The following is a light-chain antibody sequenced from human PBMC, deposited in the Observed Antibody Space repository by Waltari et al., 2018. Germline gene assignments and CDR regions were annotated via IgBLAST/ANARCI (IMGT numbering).Light chain of an antibody. J-gene: IGKJ2*02. Sequence: DIVMTQSPDSLAVSLGGRATINCKSSQSVLYSSNNKNYLAWYQQKPGQPPKLLIYWASTRESGVPDRFSGSGSGTDFTLTISSLQAEDVAVYYCQQYYSTPCTFGQGTKLEIK. CDR2: WAS. V-gene: IGKV4-1*01. CDR1: QSVLYSSNNKNY. CDR3: QQYYSTPCT.